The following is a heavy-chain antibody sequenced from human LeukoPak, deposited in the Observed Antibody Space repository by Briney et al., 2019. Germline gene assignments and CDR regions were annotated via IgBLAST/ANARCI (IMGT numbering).Heavy chain of an antibody. J-gene: IGHJ4*02. CDR2: INPNSGGT. V-gene: IGHV1-2*02. CDR3: ARDSDIVVVPAAILPGY. D-gene: IGHD2-2*01. CDR1: GYTLTGYY. Sequence: GASVKVSCKASGYTLTGYYMHWVRQAPGQGLEWMGWINPNSGGTNYAQKFQGRVTMTRDTSISTAYMELSRLRSDDTAVYYCARDSDIVVVPAAILPGYWGQGTLVTVSS.